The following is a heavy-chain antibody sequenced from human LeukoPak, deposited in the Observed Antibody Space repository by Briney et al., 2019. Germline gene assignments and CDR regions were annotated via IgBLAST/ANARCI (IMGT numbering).Heavy chain of an antibody. CDR2: ISSNGGTT. CDR3: ARAHSSGYYYQSLSY. D-gene: IGHD3-22*01. V-gene: IGHV3-64*01. Sequence: GGSLRLSCAASGFTFSSYAMHWVRQAPGKGLEYVSAISSNGGTTYYANSVKGRFTISRDNSKNTLYLQMGSLRAEDMAVYYCARAHSSGYYYQSLSYWGQGTLVTVSS. CDR1: GFTFSSYA. J-gene: IGHJ4*02.